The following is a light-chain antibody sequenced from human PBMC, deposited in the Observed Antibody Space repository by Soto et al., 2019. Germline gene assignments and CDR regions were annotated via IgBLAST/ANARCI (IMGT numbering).Light chain of an antibody. Sequence: EIVLTQSPATLSLSPGERATLSCRASRSVSRYLAWYQQKPGQAPRLLVSDASSRATGIPARFSGSGSGTDFTLTISSLEPEDFAVYYCHQYNNWPVTFGGGTKVEIK. J-gene: IGKJ4*01. CDR1: RSVSRY. V-gene: IGKV3-11*01. CDR2: DAS. CDR3: HQYNNWPVT.